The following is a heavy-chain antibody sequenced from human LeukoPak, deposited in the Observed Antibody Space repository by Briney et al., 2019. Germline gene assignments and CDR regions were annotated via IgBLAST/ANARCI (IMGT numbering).Heavy chain of an antibody. J-gene: IGHJ4*02. Sequence: ASVKVSCKASGYTFTSYGISWVRQAPGQGLEWMGWISAYNGNTNYAQKLQGRVTMTTDTSTSTAYMELRSLRSDDTAVYYCARHRNFDSSGYYPYDHWGQGTLVTVSS. CDR2: ISAYNGNT. D-gene: IGHD3-22*01. CDR3: ARHRNFDSSGYYPYDH. CDR1: GYTFTSYG. V-gene: IGHV1-18*01.